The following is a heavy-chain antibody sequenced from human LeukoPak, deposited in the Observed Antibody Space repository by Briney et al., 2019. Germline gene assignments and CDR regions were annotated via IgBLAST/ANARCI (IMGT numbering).Heavy chain of an antibody. V-gene: IGHV3-9*01. Sequence: GGSLRPSCAASGFTFDDYAMHWVRQAPGKGLEWVSGISWNSGSKGYADSAKGRFTISRDNAKNSLCLQMNSLRTEDTALYYCAKLRNRGTYDSSGYYFDYWGQGTLVTVSS. CDR2: ISWNSGSK. D-gene: IGHD3-22*01. CDR3: AKLRNRGTYDSSGYYFDY. CDR1: GFTFDDYA. J-gene: IGHJ4*02.